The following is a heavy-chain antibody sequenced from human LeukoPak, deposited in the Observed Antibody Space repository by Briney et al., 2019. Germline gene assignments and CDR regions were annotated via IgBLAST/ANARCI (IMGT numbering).Heavy chain of an antibody. D-gene: IGHD3-22*01. Sequence: ASVKVSCEASDYTFTNYGISWVRQAPGQGLEWMGWISAYNGNTNQAQKLQGRVTMTTDTSTRTAYMELRSLRSDDTAVYYCARDYYDSSGYYYVFAYWGQGTLVTVSS. V-gene: IGHV1-18*01. CDR3: ARDYYDSSGYYYVFAY. CDR2: ISAYNGNT. J-gene: IGHJ4*02. CDR1: DYTFTNYG.